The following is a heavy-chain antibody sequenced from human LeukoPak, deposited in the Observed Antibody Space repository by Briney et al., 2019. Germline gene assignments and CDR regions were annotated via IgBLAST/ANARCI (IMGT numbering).Heavy chain of an antibody. J-gene: IGHJ4*02. D-gene: IGHD2-15*01. CDR3: ARDDRYCSGGSCFARSHNFDY. CDR2: ISYDGRNK. CDR1: GFTFSSYA. V-gene: IGHV3-30*04. Sequence: HPGGSLRLSCAASGFTFSSYAMHWVRQAPGKGLEWVAVISYDGRNKDYADSVKGRSTISRDNSKNTLYLQMNSLRAEDTAVYYCARDDRYCSGGSCFARSHNFDYWGQGTLVTVSS.